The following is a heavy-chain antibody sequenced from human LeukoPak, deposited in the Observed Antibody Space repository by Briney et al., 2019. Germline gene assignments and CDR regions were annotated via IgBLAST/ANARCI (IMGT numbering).Heavy chain of an antibody. Sequence: GASVKVSFKASGYTFTSYDINWAGQATGQGVEWMGWMNPNSGNTGYAQKFQGRVTMTRNTSISTAYMELSSLRSEDTAVYYCARVVVTMVRGVPNNWFDPWGQGTLVTVSS. D-gene: IGHD3-10*01. CDR2: MNPNSGNT. J-gene: IGHJ5*02. CDR1: GYTFTSYD. V-gene: IGHV1-8*01. CDR3: ARVVVTMVRGVPNNWFDP.